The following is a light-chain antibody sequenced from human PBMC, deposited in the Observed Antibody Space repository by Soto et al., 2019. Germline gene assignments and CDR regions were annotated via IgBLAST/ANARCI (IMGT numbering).Light chain of an antibody. J-gene: IGKJ2*01. V-gene: IGKV3-15*01. Sequence: EIVMTQSPATLYVSPGERDTLSCRASQSVSSNLAWYQQKPGQSPRLLIYGESTRATGIPARFSGSGSVTEFTLTISSLQSEYFAVSYCQQYSNWPPYLFGQGTSLGIK. CDR3: QQYSNWPPYL. CDR1: QSVSSN. CDR2: GES.